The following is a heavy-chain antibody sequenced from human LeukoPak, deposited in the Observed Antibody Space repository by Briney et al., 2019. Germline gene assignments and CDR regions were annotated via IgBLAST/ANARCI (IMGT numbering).Heavy chain of an antibody. V-gene: IGHV3-49*04. Sequence: PGGSLRLSCAASGFTFSSYSMNWVRQAPGKGLEWVGFIRSKAYGGTTEYAASVKGRFTISRDDSKSIAYLQMNSLKTEDTAVYYCNIQGSYSTYYYYYYYMDVWGKGTTVTVSS. J-gene: IGHJ6*03. CDR1: GFTFSSYS. D-gene: IGHD2-15*01. CDR3: NIQGSYSTYYYYYYYMDV. CDR2: IRSKAYGGTT.